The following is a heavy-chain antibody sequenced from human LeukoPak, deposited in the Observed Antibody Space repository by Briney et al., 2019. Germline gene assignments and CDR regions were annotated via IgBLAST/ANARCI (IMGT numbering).Heavy chain of an antibody. J-gene: IGHJ4*02. D-gene: IGHD2-21*02. Sequence: GGSLRLSCAASGFTFSSYSMNWVRQAPGKGLEWVSYIGSSSSYIYYADSVKGRFTISRDNAKNSLYLQMNSLRAEDTAVYYCARESPCGGDCYSDYWGQGTLVTVSS. V-gene: IGHV3-21*01. CDR2: IGSSSSYI. CDR3: ARESPCGGDCYSDY. CDR1: GFTFSSYS.